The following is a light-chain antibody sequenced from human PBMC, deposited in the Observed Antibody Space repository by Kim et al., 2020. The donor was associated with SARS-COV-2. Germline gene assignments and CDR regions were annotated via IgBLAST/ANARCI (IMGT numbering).Light chain of an antibody. CDR3: QQRNNWPPAVT. CDR1: QSIGIS. V-gene: IGKV3-11*01. Sequence: RGEGASLACRASQSIGISLGWYQHKPGQAPRLLIYDAAIRAAGIPDRFSGGGSGTDFTLTIGSLEPEDFAVYYCQQRNNWPPAVTFGGGTKVDIK. J-gene: IGKJ4*01. CDR2: DAA.